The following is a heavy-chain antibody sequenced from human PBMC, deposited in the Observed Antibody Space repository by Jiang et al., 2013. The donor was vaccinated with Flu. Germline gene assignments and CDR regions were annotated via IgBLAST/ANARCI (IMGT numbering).Heavy chain of an antibody. J-gene: IGHJ4*02. V-gene: IGHV2-5*02. CDR2: IYWDDDK. Sequence: KPTQTLTLTCSVSGFSLTTTAVAVNWIRQAPGKALEWLALIYWDDDKRYSPSLKNRLTITKDTSKNXVVLTMTNMDPADTATYFCSHSVRLDYWGQGTLVTVSS. CDR1: GFSLTTTAVA. CDR3: SHSVRLDY. D-gene: IGHD3-10*01.